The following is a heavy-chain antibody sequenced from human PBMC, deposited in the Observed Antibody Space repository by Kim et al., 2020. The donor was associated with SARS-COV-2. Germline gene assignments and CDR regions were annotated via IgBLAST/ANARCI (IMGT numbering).Heavy chain of an antibody. V-gene: IGHV3-23*01. CDR3: AKDQSSSSWYLFDY. J-gene: IGHJ4*02. D-gene: IGHD6-13*01. Sequence: DSAKGRSTIARGNSENTLYLQMNSLRAEDTAVYYCAKDQSSSSWYLFDYWGEGTLVTVSS.